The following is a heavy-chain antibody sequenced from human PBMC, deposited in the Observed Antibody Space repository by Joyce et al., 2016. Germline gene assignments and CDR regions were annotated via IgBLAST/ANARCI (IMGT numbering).Heavy chain of an antibody. CDR2: IYYSGNT. V-gene: IGHV4-31*03. D-gene: IGHD3-16*02. CDR3: ARAVTGGAFVASIFDS. Sequence: QVQLQESGPGLVTPSQTLSLSCTVSGGSFSRGDSYWGWIRQRPGEGVERIGYIYYSGNTYHKPSLQSRVTLSGDTSKNQCSLRLSNVTAADTAVYYCARAVTGGAFVASIFDSWGQGTLVTVSS. CDR1: GGSFSRGDSY. J-gene: IGHJ4*02.